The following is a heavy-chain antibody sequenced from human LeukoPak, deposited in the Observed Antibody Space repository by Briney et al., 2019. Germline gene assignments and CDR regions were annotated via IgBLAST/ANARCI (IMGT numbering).Heavy chain of an antibody. D-gene: IGHD6-19*01. J-gene: IGHJ4*02. CDR1: GFTFSSYA. Sequence: PGRSLRLSCAASGFTFSSYAMHWVRQAPGKGLEWVAVISYDGSNKYYADSVKGRFTISRDNSKNTLYLQMNSQRAEDTAVYYCARGPHIAVAGKEIDYWGQGTLVTVSS. CDR3: ARGPHIAVAGKEIDY. CDR2: ISYDGSNK. V-gene: IGHV3-30-3*01.